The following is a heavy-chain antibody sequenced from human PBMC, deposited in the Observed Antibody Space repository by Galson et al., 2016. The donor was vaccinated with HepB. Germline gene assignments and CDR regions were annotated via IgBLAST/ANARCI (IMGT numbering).Heavy chain of an antibody. CDR3: ARAIATSY. D-gene: IGHD5-24*01. J-gene: IGHJ4*02. CDR1: GFTFSSYG. V-gene: IGHV3-33*01. CDR2: IWYDGSDK. Sequence: SLRLSCAASGFTFSSYGMHWVRQAPGKGLEWVAIIWYDGSDKYYADSVKGRFTISRDDSKNTLYLQMNSLRADDTAVYYCARAIATSYWGQGILVTVSS.